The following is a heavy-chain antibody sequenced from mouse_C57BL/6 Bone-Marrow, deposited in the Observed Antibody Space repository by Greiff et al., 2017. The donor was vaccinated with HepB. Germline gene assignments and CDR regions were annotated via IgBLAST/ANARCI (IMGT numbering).Heavy chain of an antibody. Sequence: EVKVVESGGGLVQSGRSLRLSCATSGFTFSDFYMEWVRQAPGKGLEWIAASRNKANDYTTEYSASVKGRFIVSRDTSQSILYLQMNALRAEDTAIYSCARDAMGEGAMDYWGQGTSVTVSS. CDR2: SRNKANDYTT. J-gene: IGHJ4*01. CDR1: GFTFSDFY. CDR3: ARDAMGEGAMDY. V-gene: IGHV7-1*01.